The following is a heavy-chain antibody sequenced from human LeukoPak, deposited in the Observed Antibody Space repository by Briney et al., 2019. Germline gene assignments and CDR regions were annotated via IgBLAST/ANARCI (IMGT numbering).Heavy chain of an antibody. D-gene: IGHD3-9*01. J-gene: IGHJ4*02. Sequence: KSGGSLRLSCAASGFTFSDYYMSWIRQAPGKGLEWVSYITSSSSDTNYADSVKGRFTISRDNAKKSLYLQMNSLRAKDTAVYYCARDYDILTGYFRGGFDYWGQGTLVTVSS. CDR2: ITSSSSDT. CDR1: GFTFSDYY. V-gene: IGHV3-11*05. CDR3: ARDYDILTGYFRGGFDY.